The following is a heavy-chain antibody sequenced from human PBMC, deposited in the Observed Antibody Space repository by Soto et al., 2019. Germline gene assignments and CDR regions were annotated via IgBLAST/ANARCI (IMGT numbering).Heavy chain of an antibody. CDR3: ATHPYLDCSGGSCYSFVVDGFDY. J-gene: IGHJ4*02. V-gene: IGHV3-74*01. CDR2: INSDGSSA. CDR1: GFTFSSYW. D-gene: IGHD2-15*01. Sequence: GGSLRLSCAASGFTFSSYWMHWVRQAPGKGLVWVSRINSDGSSASYADSVKGRFTISRDNAKNTLYLQMNSLRAEDTAVYYCATHPYLDCSGGSCYSFVVDGFDYWGQGTLVTVSS.